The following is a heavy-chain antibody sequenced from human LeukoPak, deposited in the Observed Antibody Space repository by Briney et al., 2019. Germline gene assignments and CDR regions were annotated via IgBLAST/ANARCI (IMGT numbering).Heavy chain of an antibody. CDR2: INQDGGEK. CDR1: GFTFSSNW. CDR3: ARNYD. V-gene: IGHV3-7*04. D-gene: IGHD3-16*01. Sequence: GGSLRLSCTASGFTFSSNWMSWVRQAPGKGLEWVANINQDGGEKYYVDSVKGRFTISRDNAKNSLYLQMNSLRAEDTAVYYCARNYDWGQGALVTVSS. J-gene: IGHJ4*02.